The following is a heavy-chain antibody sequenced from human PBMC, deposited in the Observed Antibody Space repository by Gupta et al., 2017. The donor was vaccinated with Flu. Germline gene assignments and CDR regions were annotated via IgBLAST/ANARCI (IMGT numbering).Heavy chain of an antibody. CDR2: ISNSGNTT. V-gene: IGHV3-23*01. CDR3: TKAQWEAWVIVD. CDR1: GFIFNNFA. J-gene: IGHJ4*02. D-gene: IGHD1-26*01. Sequence: AASGFIFNNFAMSWVRQAPGKGLEWVSAISNSGNTTYYADSVKGRFIISRDNSKSTLYLQMTSLRVEDTAVYYCTKAQWEAWVIVDGGRGAPVTVSS.